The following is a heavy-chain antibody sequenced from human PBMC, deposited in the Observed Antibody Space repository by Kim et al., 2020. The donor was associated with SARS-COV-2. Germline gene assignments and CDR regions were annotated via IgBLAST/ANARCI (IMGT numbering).Heavy chain of an antibody. Sequence: SETLSLTCTVSGGSMTSGDCYWSWIRQHPAKDLDWSGYIYYTGITYYTPSLKSRLTMSVDTSQNQFSLRLNSVTAADTAVYYCAGGRLDAALVTGFFDSWGRGTLVTVSS. CDR3: AGGRLDAALVTGFFDS. V-gene: IGHV4-31*03. CDR1: GGSMTSGDCY. CDR2: IYYTGIT. D-gene: IGHD5-18*01. J-gene: IGHJ4*02.